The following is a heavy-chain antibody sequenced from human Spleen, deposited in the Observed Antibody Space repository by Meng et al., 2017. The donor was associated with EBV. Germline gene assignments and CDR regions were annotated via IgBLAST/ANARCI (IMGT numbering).Heavy chain of an antibody. J-gene: IGHJ4*01. CDR3: AQKYSGYGAFFEY. D-gene: IGHD5-12*01. Sequence: HNSFKASGPPLVNPNHTLTLTRNFRWFAPRTRGVVVGWIRQSPGKALECLALIYWDEVERYSPSLKSRLTITKDTSENQVVLTMTNMDPIDTATYYCAQKYSGYGAFFEYWGHGTLVTVSS. V-gene: IGHV2-5*02. CDR1: WFAPRTRGVV. CDR2: IYWDEVE.